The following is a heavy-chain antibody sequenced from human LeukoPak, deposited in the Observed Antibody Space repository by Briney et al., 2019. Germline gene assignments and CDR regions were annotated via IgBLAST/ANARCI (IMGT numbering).Heavy chain of an antibody. D-gene: IGHD2-2*02. CDR1: GFTFSSYA. CDR2: ISDSGDST. CDR3: AKETSYTPWFDP. V-gene: IGHV3-23*01. Sequence: PGGSLRLSCAVSGFTFSSYAMSWVRQAPGKGLEWVSAISDSGDSTYYADSVKGRFTISRDNSKNTLYLQMDSLRAEDTAVYYCAKETSYTPWFDPWGQGTLVTVSS. J-gene: IGHJ5*02.